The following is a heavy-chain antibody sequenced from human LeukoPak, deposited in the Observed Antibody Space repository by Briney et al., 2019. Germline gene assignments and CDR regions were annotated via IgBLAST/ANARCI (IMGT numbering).Heavy chain of an antibody. J-gene: IGHJ4*02. D-gene: IGHD6-19*01. V-gene: IGHV4-31*03. Sequence: SQTLSLTCTVSGDSISRGGYYWSWIRQHSGKGLEWIGYICYSGSTYYNPSLKSRVTISLDTSKNQFSLELSSVTVADTAVYYCARSAAGLVRFFDYWGQGTLVTVSS. CDR2: ICYSGST. CDR3: ARSAAGLVRFFDY. CDR1: GDSISRGGYY.